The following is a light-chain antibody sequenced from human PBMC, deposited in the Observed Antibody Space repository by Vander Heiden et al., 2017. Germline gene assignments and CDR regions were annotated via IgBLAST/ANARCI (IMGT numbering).Light chain of an antibody. J-gene: IGKJ1*01. CDR3: QQYYNWWT. CDR1: EYVSNA. V-gene: IGKV3-15*01. Sequence: EIVMTQSPATLSVSPGERATLSCRASEYVSNALTWYLQKPGQAPRLLFYGASTRATGIPARFSASGSGTEFTLTISSLQSEDFAVYYWQQYYNWWTFGQGTKVEIK. CDR2: GAS.